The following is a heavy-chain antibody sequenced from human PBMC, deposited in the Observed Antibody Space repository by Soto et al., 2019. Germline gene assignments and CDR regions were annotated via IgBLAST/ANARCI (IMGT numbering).Heavy chain of an antibody. CDR1: GFTVSSNY. V-gene: IGHV3-66*01. D-gene: IGHD1-26*01. CDR2: IYSGGST. J-gene: IGHJ4*02. Sequence: GGSLRLSCAASGFTVSSNYMSWVRQAPGKGLEWVSVIYSGGSTYYADSVKGRFTISRDNSKNTLYLQMGGLRAEDMAVYYCARAGRDGYYFDYWGQGTLVTVSS. CDR3: ARAGRDGYYFDY.